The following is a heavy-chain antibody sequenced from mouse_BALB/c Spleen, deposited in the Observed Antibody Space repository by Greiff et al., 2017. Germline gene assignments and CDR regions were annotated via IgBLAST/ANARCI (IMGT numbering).Heavy chain of an antibody. J-gene: IGHJ3*01. CDR2: IDPSDSET. CDR3: AREKETTATGRVAY. D-gene: IGHD1-2*01. V-gene: IGHV1-59*01. Sequence: QVQLQQSGPQLVRPGASVKISCKASGYSFTSYWMHWVKPRPGQGLEWIGMIDPSDSETKLNQKFKDKATLTVDKSSSTAYMQRSSPTSEDSAVYYSAREKETTATGRVAYWGQGTLVTVSA. CDR1: GYSFTSYW.